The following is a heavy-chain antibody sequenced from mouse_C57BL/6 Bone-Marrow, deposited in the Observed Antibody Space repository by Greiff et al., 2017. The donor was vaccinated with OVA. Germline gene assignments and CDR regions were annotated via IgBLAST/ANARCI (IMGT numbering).Heavy chain of an antibody. CDR1: GFNIKDDY. J-gene: IGHJ2*01. CDR3: TTRSGSSYDFDY. Sequence: EVQLQQSGAELVRPGASVKLSCTASGFNIKDDYMHWVKQRPEQGLEWIGWIDPENGDTEYASKFQGKATITADTSSNTAYLQLSSLTSEDTAVYYCTTRSGSSYDFDYWGQGTTLTVSS. CDR2: IDPENGDT. V-gene: IGHV14-4*01. D-gene: IGHD1-1*01.